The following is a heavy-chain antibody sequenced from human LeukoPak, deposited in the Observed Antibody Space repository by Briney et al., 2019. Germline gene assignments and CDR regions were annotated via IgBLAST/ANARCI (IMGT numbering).Heavy chain of an antibody. CDR2: IKSKTDGGTR. V-gene: IGHV3-15*01. CDR3: TTDWLTDYDFWSVYYQKYYFDY. CDR1: GFTFSYAW. Sequence: GGSLRLSCEASGFTFSYAWMSWVRQAPGRGLEWVGRIKSKTDGGTRDYAAPVKGRFTISRDDSKNTLYLQMNSLKTEDTAVYYCTTDWLTDYDFWSVYYQKYYFDYWGQGTLVTVSS. J-gene: IGHJ4*02. D-gene: IGHD3-3*01.